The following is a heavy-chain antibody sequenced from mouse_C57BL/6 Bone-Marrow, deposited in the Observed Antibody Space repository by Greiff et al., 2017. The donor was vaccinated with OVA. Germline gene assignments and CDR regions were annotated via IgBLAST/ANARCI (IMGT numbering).Heavy chain of an antibody. CDR3: ARHDGNYGGFDY. CDR1: GFTFSSYT. V-gene: IGHV5-9*01. CDR2: ISGGGGNT. J-gene: IGHJ2*01. Sequence: VKLMESGGGLVKPGGSLKLSCAASGFTFSSYTMSWVRQTPEKRLEWVATISGGGGNTYYPDSVKGRFTISRDNAKNTLYLQMSSLRSEDTALYYCARHDGNYGGFDYWGQGTTLTVSS. D-gene: IGHD2-1*01.